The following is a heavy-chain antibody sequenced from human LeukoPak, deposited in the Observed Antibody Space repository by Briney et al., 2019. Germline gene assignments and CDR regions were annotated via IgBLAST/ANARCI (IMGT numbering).Heavy chain of an antibody. J-gene: IGHJ4*02. Sequence: SETLSLTCTVSSGSIFSSNWWSWVRQPPGQGLEWIGQIFHSGSTSYSPSLKSRVTISVDTSKNQFSLKLSSVTAADTAVYYCARERYSSSWTTPFLDYWGQGTLVTVSS. CDR1: SGSIFSSNW. D-gene: IGHD6-13*01. CDR2: IFHSGST. CDR3: ARERYSSSWTTPFLDY. V-gene: IGHV4-4*02.